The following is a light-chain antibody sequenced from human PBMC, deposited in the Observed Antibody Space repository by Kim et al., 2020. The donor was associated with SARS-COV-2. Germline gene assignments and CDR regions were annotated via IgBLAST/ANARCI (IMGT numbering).Light chain of an antibody. J-gene: IGKJ1*01. CDR3: QQYNSYPWT. CDR2: WAS. Sequence: ATINCKSSQSVLYSSNNKNYLAWYQQKPGQPPKLLIYWASTRESGVPDRFSGSGSGTEFTLTISSLQPDDFATYYCQQYNSYPWTFGQGTKVDIK. CDR1: QSVLYSSNNKNY. V-gene: IGKV4-1*01.